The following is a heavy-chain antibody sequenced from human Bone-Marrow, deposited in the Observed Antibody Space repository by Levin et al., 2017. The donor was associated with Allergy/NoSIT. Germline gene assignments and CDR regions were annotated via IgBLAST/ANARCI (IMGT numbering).Heavy chain of an antibody. Sequence: GGSLRLSCAASGFTFISYSMVWVRQAPGKGLEWVSYISVSSRDIYYGDSLKGRFTVSRDNAKNSVYLQMKTLSPEDTAVYYCARIRGSDFDHWGQGALVTVSS. CDR3: ARIRGSDFDH. CDR1: GFTFISYS. J-gene: IGHJ4*02. D-gene: IGHD3-16*01. CDR2: ISVSSRDI. V-gene: IGHV3-21*01.